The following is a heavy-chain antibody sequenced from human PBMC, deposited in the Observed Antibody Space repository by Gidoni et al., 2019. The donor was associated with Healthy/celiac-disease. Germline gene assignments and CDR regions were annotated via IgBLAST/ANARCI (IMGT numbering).Heavy chain of an antibody. Sequence: EGQRLESGGGLVQPGGSLRLSGAASGVTFSSYAMSWVRQAPGKGLEWVSAISGSGGSTYYADSVKGRFTISRDNSKNTLYLQMNSLRAEDTAVYYCAKRFGVRGHFDYWGQGTLVTVSS. CDR2: ISGSGGST. D-gene: IGHD3-16*01. V-gene: IGHV3-23*01. J-gene: IGHJ4*02. CDR3: AKRFGVRGHFDY. CDR1: GVTFSSYA.